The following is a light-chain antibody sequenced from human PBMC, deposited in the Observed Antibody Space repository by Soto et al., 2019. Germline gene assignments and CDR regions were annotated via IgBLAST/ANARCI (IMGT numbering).Light chain of an antibody. CDR2: RNS. Sequence: QSVLTQPPSASGTPGQRVTISCSGSSSNIGSNYVYWYQQLPGTVPQLLIYRNSERPSGVHDRFSGSKSGTSASLAISGLRSEDDADYYCAAWDDSLSGVVFGGGTKRTVL. V-gene: IGLV1-47*01. J-gene: IGLJ2*01. CDR3: AAWDDSLSGVV. CDR1: SSNIGSNY.